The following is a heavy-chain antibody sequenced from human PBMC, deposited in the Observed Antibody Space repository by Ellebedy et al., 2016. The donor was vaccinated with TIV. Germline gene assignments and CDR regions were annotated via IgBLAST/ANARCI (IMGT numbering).Heavy chain of an antibody. D-gene: IGHD3-10*01. CDR1: GFTFSSYW. V-gene: IGHV3-74*01. CDR3: ARDGGSGTPLDH. CDR2: ITADGTNT. J-gene: IGHJ4*02. Sequence: GESLKISCAASGFTFSSYWIHWVRQAPGKGLAWVSRITADGTNTAYADAVRGRFTISRDNAKNSVHLQMNSLRPEDTAVYYCARDGGSGTPLDHWGQGTLVTVSS.